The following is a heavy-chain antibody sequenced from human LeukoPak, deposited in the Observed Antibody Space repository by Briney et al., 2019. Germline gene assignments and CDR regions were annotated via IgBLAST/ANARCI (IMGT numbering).Heavy chain of an antibody. CDR2: ICYSGIT. D-gene: IGHD3-10*01. V-gene: IGHV4-59*01. CDR1: GGSISTYY. Sequence: SESLSLTCTVSGGSISTYYWSWIRQPPGKGLEWIGYICYSGITNYNPSLKSRVTISVDTSKNQFSLKLSSVTAADTALYYCAREYFSGSGSYEKWFDPWGQGTLVTVSS. CDR3: AREYFSGSGSYEKWFDP. J-gene: IGHJ5*02.